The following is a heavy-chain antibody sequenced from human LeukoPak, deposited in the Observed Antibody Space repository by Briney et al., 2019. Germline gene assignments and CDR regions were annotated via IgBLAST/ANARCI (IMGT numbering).Heavy chain of an antibody. CDR2: ISDSGGST. CDR3: ASRGVVIRVILVGFHKEAFYFDS. D-gene: IGHD3-22*01. CDR1: GITLSNYG. J-gene: IGHJ4*02. V-gene: IGHV3-23*01. Sequence: GGSLRLSCAVSGITLSNYGMGWVRQAPGKGLEWVAGISDSGGSTNYADSVKGRFTISRDNPKNTLYLQMNSLRAEDTAVYFCASRGVVIRVILVGFHKEAFYFDSWGQGALVTVSS.